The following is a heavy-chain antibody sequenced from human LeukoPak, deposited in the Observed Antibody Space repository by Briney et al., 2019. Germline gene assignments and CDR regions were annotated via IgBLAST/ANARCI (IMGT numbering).Heavy chain of an antibody. CDR3: ARDDIVGVTGGFDY. J-gene: IGHJ4*02. V-gene: IGHV3-66*01. CDR2: IYSGGST. CDR1: GFTVSSNY. Sequence: PGGSLRLSCAASGFTVSSNYMSWVRQAPGKGLEWVSVIYSGGSTYYADSVKGRFTISRDNSKNTLYLQMNSLRAEDTAVYYCARDDIVGVTGGFDYWGQGTLVTVSS. D-gene: IGHD1-26*01.